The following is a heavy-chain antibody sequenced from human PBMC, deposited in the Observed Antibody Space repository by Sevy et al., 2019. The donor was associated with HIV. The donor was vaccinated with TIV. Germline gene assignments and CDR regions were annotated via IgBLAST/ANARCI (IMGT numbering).Heavy chain of an antibody. J-gene: IGHJ5*02. CDR1: GGSINSHA. D-gene: IGHD2-8*02. CDR2: IIPIFGTT. CDR3: AGDSGGSMLNTHNWFDP. Sequence: ASMKVSCKTSGGSINSHAIVWVRQAPGQGLEWMGGIIPIFGTTTYAQRFQGRVTITADGLSNTVYLELRSLRSEDTAVYYCAGDSGGSMLNTHNWFDPWGQGTLVTVSS. V-gene: IGHV1-69*13.